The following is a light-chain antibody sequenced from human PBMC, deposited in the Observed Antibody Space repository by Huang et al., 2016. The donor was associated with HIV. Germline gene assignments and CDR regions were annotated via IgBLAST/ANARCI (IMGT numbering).Light chain of an antibody. Sequence: DIQMTQSPSSLSASVGDRVTITCRASEDITNSLAWYHQKPGKGPELLIYGASSLQGCVPSRFSGSGSGTHVTLTISGLQSGDVGTYYCQNYNRAPRTFGQGTKVEIK. CDR2: GAS. V-gene: IGKV1-27*01. CDR3: QNYNRAPRT. CDR1: EDITNS. J-gene: IGKJ1*01.